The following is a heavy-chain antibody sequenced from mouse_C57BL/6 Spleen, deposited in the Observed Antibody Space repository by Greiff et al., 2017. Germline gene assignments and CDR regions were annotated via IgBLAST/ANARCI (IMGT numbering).Heavy chain of an antibody. CDR1: GYTFTSYW. J-gene: IGHJ2*01. D-gene: IGHD1-1*01. CDR3: ARSDYYGSSYYFDY. CDR2: IHPNSGST. Sequence: VQLQQPGAELVKPGASVKLSCKASGYTFTSYWMHWVKQRPGQGLEWIGMIHPNSGSTNYNEKFKSKAPLTVDKSSSTAYMQLSSLTSEDSAVYYCARSDYYGSSYYFDYWGQGTTLTVSS. V-gene: IGHV1-64*01.